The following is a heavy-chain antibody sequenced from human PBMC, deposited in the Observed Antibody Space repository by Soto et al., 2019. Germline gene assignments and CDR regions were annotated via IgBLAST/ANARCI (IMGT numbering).Heavy chain of an antibody. D-gene: IGHD1-1*01. CDR2: INRDGSST. Sequence: PGGSLRLPCAASGFTFSRHWMHWVRQAPGKGMMWVSRINRDGSSTSYADSVKCRFTISRDNAKNTLYLQMNSLRAEDTAVYYCARNDSLGYWGQGTLVTVSS. CDR1: GFTFSRHW. V-gene: IGHV3-74*01. CDR3: ARNDSLGY. J-gene: IGHJ4*02.